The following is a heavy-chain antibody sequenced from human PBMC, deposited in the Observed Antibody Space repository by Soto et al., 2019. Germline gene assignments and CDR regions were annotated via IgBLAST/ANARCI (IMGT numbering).Heavy chain of an antibody. D-gene: IGHD6-6*01. CDR3: AREIYSSSSNWFDP. CDR2: IDSSGST. V-gene: IGHV4-59*01. J-gene: IGHJ5*02. Sequence: SENLSLTCNVSGGSISSYYWSCIRQPPGKGLEWIGYIDSSGSTNYNPSLKIRVTISVDTSKNQVSLKLSSVTAADTAVYYCAREIYSSSSNWFDPWGQGTLVTVSS. CDR1: GGSISSYY.